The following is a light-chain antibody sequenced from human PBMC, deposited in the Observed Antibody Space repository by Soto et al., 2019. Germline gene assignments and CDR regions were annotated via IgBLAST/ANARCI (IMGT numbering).Light chain of an antibody. Sequence: QLVLTQPPSVSGAPGQRVTISCTGSSSNIGAGYDVHWYQQLPGTAPKLLIYGNSNRPSGVPDRFSCSKSGTSASLAITGLQDEDEADYCCQSYDSSLSLYVFGTGTKLTVL. CDR3: QSYDSSLSLYV. CDR1: SSNIGAGYD. J-gene: IGLJ1*01. CDR2: GNS. V-gene: IGLV1-40*01.